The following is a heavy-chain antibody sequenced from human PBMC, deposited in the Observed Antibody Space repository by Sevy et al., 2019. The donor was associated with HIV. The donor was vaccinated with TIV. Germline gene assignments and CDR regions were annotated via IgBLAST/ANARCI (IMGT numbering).Heavy chain of an antibody. CDR1: GFTFSTYW. Sequence: GGSLRLSCAASGFTFSTYWMSWVRQAPGKGLEWVANIKQDGSEKYYVDSVKGRFSISRDNAKNSLYLQMNSLIAEDTSVDYCARVPLITARADNWFDPWGQGTLVTVSS. CDR3: ARVPLITARADNWFDP. V-gene: IGHV3-7*03. D-gene: IGHD6-6*01. CDR2: IKQDGSEK. J-gene: IGHJ5*02.